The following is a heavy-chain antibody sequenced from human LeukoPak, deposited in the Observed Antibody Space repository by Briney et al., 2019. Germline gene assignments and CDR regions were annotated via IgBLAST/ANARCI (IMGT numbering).Heavy chain of an antibody. CDR1: GFTFSSYG. D-gene: IGHD1-26*01. V-gene: IGHV3-33*02. Sequence: GGSLRLSCAASGFTFSSYGMHWVRQAPGKGLEWVAVIWYDGSKKYYTDSARGRFTIPRDNSKNTLFLQMNSLSAEDTAVYYCARDSSGRYYDYWGQGTLVTVSS. CDR2: IWYDGSKK. J-gene: IGHJ4*02. CDR3: ARDSSGRYYDY.